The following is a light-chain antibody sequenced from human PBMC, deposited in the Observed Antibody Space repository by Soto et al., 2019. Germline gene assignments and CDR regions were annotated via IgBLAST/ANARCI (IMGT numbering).Light chain of an antibody. J-gene: IGKJ1*01. CDR2: DAS. CDR3: QQYSSYSRT. Sequence: DIQMTQSPSTLSASVGDRVTITCRASQRISSWLAWYQQKPGKAPELLMHDASILESGVPSRFSGSGSGTEFTLTISSLQPDDFATYYCQQYSSYSRTFGQGTKVEIK. CDR1: QRISSW. V-gene: IGKV1-5*01.